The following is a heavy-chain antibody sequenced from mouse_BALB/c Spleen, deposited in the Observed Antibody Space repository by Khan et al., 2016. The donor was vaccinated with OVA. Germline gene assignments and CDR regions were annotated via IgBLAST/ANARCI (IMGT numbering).Heavy chain of an antibody. CDR3: ARDRIDY. V-gene: IGHV1-7*01. J-gene: IGHJ2*01. Sequence: QVQLQQPGAELAKPGASVKMSCKASGYTFTTYWMHWVKQRPGQGLEWIGYINPTSGYTDYNQKFKDKATLTADKSSSTAYMQLSSLTSDDSAVYYCARDRIDYWGQGTTRTVSS. CDR2: INPTSGYT. CDR1: GYTFTTYW.